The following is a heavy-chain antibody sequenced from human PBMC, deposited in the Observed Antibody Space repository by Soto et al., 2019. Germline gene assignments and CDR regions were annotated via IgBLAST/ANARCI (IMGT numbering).Heavy chain of an antibody. CDR3: ARERTMIVVVTQSSLRRERRYFDL. J-gene: IGHJ2*01. V-gene: IGHV1-18*01. CDR2: ISAYNGNT. Sequence: QVQLVQSGAEVKKPGASVKVSCNASGYTFTSYGISWVRQAPGQGLEWMGWISAYNGNTNYAQKPQVRGTMTTDASTSTAYMELRSLSSDDTAVYYCARERTMIVVVTQSSLRRERRYFDLWGRGTLVTVSS. D-gene: IGHD3-22*01. CDR1: GYTFTSYG.